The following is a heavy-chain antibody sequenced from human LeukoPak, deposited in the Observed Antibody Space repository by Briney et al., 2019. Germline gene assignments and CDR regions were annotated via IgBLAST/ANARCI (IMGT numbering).Heavy chain of an antibody. Sequence: GASVKVSCKASGYTFTSYGITWVRQAPGQGLEWMGWISPYNDDTDYAQKLQGRLTMTTDTPTSTAYMELRSLRSDDTAVYYCARDLRIAAAGTVLGNWFDPWGQGTLVTVSS. J-gene: IGHJ5*02. CDR1: GYTFTSYG. D-gene: IGHD6-13*01. V-gene: IGHV1-18*01. CDR2: ISPYNDDT. CDR3: ARDLRIAAAGTVLGNWFDP.